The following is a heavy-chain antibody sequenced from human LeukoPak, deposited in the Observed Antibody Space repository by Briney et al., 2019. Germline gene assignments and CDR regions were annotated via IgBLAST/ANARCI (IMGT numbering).Heavy chain of an antibody. CDR3: AMTDRYAGRPFDY. V-gene: IGHV1-24*01. Sequence: ASVKVFCKVSGSSLIEVAMHWVRQAPGKGLEWVGSFDPEDGEDGETHYAQKFQGRVTMTEDASTDTAYMELTSLSSEDTALYYCAMTDRYAGRPFDYWGQGTLVTVSS. CDR1: GSSLIEVA. J-gene: IGHJ4*02. CDR2: FDPEDGEDGET. D-gene: IGHD3-9*01.